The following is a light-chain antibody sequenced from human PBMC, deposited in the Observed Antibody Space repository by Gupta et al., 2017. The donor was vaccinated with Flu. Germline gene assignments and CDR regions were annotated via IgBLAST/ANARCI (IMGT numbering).Light chain of an antibody. CDR2: EVS. CDR1: SSDIGAYNY. J-gene: IGLJ3*02. V-gene: IGLV2-14*01. CDR3: SSYTGSGTV. Sequence: QSALTQPASVSGSPGQSITISCTGTSSDIGAYNYVSWYQQHPNKAPRLMIYEVSNRPSGVSNRFTGSKSGNTASLTISGLQAEDEADYYCSSYTGSGTVFGGGTKEAVL.